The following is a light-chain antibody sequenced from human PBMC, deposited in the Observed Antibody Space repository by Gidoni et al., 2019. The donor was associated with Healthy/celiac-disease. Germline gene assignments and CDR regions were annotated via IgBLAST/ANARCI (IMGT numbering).Light chain of an antibody. CDR3: NSRDSSGNHVV. CDR1: SLRSYY. J-gene: IGLJ2*01. Sequence: SSELTQDPAVSVALGQTVRITCQGDSLRSYYAGWYQQKPGQAPVLVIYGKNNRPSGIPDRFAGSSSGNTASLTITGDQAEDEADYYCNSRDSSGNHVVFGGGTKLTVL. V-gene: IGLV3-19*01. CDR2: GKN.